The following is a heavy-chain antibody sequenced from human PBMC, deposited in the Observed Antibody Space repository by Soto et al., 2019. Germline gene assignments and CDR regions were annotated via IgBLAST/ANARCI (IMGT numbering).Heavy chain of an antibody. J-gene: IGHJ6*02. V-gene: IGHV1-8*01. CDR1: GYTFTTYD. D-gene: IGHD1-1*01. CDR3: ARGVDAGVDV. CDR2: MSPNSGAT. Sequence: QVQLVQSGAEVTKPGASVKVSCRASGYTFTTYDINWVRQATGQGLEWMGWMSPNSGATGYAQKFQGRVTMTRDTAISTAEMELSNLRSEDTAIYYCARGVDAGVDVWGQGTTVTVSS.